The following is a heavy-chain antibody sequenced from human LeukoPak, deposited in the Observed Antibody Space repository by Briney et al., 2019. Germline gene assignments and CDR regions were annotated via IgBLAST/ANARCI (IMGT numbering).Heavy chain of an antibody. CDR3: ASGRQQLAHYGMDV. D-gene: IGHD6-13*01. Sequence: SETLSLTCSVSGDSISIYYWSWIRQPPGKGLGWIGYIYNSGSTNYNPSLKSRVTISVDTSKNQFSLKLSSVTAADTAVYYCASGRQQLAHYGMDVWGQGTTVTVSS. CDR1: GDSISIYY. J-gene: IGHJ6*02. V-gene: IGHV4-59*01. CDR2: IYNSGST.